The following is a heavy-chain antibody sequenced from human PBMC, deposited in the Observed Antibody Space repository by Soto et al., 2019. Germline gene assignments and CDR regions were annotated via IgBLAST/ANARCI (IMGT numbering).Heavy chain of an antibody. CDR1: GFTFSSYD. CDR3: ARGGEWELFDAFDI. Sequence: GGSLRLSCAASGFTFSSYDMHWVRQATGKGLEWVSAIGTAGDTYYPGSVKGRFTISRENAKNSLYLQMNSLRAEDTAVYYCARGGEWELFDAFDIWGQGTMVTVSS. V-gene: IGHV3-13*01. J-gene: IGHJ3*02. D-gene: IGHD1-26*01. CDR2: IGTAGDT.